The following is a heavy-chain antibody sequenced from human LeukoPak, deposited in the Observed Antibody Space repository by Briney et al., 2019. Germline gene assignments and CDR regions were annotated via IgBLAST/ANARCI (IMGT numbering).Heavy chain of an antibody. Sequence: GGSLRLSCAASGFTFSSYSMNWVRQAPGKGLEWVPYISGHSSTVYYADSVKGRFTISRDNAKNSLYLQMNSLRAEDTAMYYCARPLMYYYGSETYFWFDPWGQGTLVTVSS. CDR1: GFTFSSYS. CDR3: ARPLMYYYGSETYFWFDP. V-gene: IGHV3-48*04. J-gene: IGHJ5*02. D-gene: IGHD3-10*01. CDR2: ISGHSSTV.